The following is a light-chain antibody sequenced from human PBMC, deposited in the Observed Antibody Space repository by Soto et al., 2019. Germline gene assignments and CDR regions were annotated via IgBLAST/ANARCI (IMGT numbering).Light chain of an antibody. V-gene: IGKV3-15*01. CDR3: QQYGSSGT. CDR2: GAS. J-gene: IGKJ1*01. Sequence: EIGMTQSPATLSVSPGESATLSCRASQSVGNNLTWYQQKPGQLPRLLIYGASTRATGVPGRFSGSGSGTEFTLTIRRLEPEDFAVYYCQQYGSSGTFGQGTKVDNK. CDR1: QSVGNN.